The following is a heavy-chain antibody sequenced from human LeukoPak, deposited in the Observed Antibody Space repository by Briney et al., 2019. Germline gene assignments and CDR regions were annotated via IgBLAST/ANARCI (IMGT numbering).Heavy chain of an antibody. D-gene: IGHD3-16*01. Sequence: PSETLSLTCTVSGGSISSGGYYWSWICQHPGKGLEWIGYIYYSGSTYYNPSLKSRVTISVDTSKNQFSLKLSSVTAADTAVYYCARGSFLLQGGLDYWGQGTLVTVSS. V-gene: IGHV4-31*03. CDR3: ARGSFLLQGGLDY. CDR2: IYYSGST. CDR1: GGSISSGGYY. J-gene: IGHJ4*02.